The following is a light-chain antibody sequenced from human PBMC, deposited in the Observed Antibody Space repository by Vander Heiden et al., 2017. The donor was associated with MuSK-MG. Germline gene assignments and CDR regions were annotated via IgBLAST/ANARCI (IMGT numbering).Light chain of an antibody. V-gene: IGLV2-14*03. CDR1: SSDVGGYNY. CDR2: DVS. Sequence: QCALTQPASMSGSPGQSITISCTGTSSDVGGYNYVSWYQQHPGKAPKLMIYDVSNRPSGVSNRFSGSKSGNTASLTISGLQAEDEADYYCSSYTSSSTVVFGGGTKLTVL. J-gene: IGLJ2*01. CDR3: SSYTSSSTVV.